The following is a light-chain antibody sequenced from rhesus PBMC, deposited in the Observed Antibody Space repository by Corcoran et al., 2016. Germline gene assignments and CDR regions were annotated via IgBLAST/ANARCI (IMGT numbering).Light chain of an antibody. CDR2: EVS. V-gene: IGLV2-13*03. CDR1: SSDIGGYNR. Sequence: QAAPTPSPSVSGSPGQSVTISCSGTSSDIGGYNRVSWYQQHPGKAPKLMIYEVSKRPSGVSDRFSGSKSGNTASLTLSGLQAEDEADYYCFSYASSTSYIFGDGTRLTVL. CDR3: FSYASSTSYI. J-gene: IGLJ1*01.